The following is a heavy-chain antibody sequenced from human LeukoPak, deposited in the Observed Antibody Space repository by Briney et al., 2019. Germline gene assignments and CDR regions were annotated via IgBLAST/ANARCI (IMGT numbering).Heavy chain of an antibody. Sequence: GGSLRLSCAASGFTFSAYAMNWVRQAPGKGLEWVSFITSSSSTIYYADSMKGRFTISRDNAKNSLYLQMNSLRAEDTAVYHCVRDRDEGSFDYWGQGTLVTVSS. V-gene: IGHV3-48*01. CDR2: ITSSSSTI. CDR3: VRDRDEGSFDY. CDR1: GFTFSAYA. J-gene: IGHJ4*02. D-gene: IGHD5-24*01.